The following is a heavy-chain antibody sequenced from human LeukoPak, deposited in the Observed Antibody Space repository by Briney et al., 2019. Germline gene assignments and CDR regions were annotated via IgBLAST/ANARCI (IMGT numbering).Heavy chain of an antibody. CDR3: AKCPNYDILTGYYKAAYFDY. CDR2: ISGSGAVT. V-gene: IGHV3-23*01. J-gene: IGHJ4*02. D-gene: IGHD3-9*01. Sequence: ETLSLTCTVSGGSLSSSSYFWGWVRQPPGRGRAWVSGISGSGAVTYYVDCGKGRFTIARDNSKNKLCLQMKRLRAEDTCVYFCAKCPNYDILTGYYKAAYFDYWGQGTLVTVSS. CDR1: GGSLSSSSYF.